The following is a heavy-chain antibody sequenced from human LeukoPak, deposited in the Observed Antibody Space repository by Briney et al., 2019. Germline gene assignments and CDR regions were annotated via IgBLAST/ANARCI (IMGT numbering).Heavy chain of an antibody. CDR1: GYSITSAYY. J-gene: IGHJ6*03. V-gene: IGHV4-38-2*02. CDR3: ARGGAAATYYYYMDV. Sequence: SETLSLTCTVSGYSITSAYYWGWIRQPPGKGLEWIGSFFLKGSTYYNPSLKSRVTISVDTSKNQFSLKLSSVTAADTAVYYCARGGAAATYYYYMDVWGKGTTVTVSS. CDR2: FFLKGST. D-gene: IGHD6-13*01.